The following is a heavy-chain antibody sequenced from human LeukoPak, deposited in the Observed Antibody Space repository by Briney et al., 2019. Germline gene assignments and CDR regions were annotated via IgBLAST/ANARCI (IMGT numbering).Heavy chain of an antibody. J-gene: IGHJ4*02. Sequence: GRSLRLSCAASGFTFSTYGIHWVRQAPGKGLEWVAVIWPDGSNKYYADSVKGRFTLSRDNSKNTVYLQMNSLRVEDTAMYYCASISDLLYYFDSWGQGTLVTVSS. V-gene: IGHV3-33*01. CDR2: IWPDGSNK. CDR3: ASISDLLYYFDS. CDR1: GFTFSTYG.